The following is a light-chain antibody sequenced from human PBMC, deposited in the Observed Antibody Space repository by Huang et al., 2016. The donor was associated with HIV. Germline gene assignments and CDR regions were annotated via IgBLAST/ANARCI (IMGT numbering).Light chain of an antibody. V-gene: IGKV3-11*01. Sequence: EIVLTQSPATLSLSPGERATLSCRASQSISTYLAWDKHRPGQSPRLLIYESSKRAVGVPTRFSGRGSGTDFTLTISSLEPEDCAVYFCQQRSEWLTFGGGTRVDI. CDR1: QSISTY. J-gene: IGKJ4*01. CDR3: QQRSEWLT. CDR2: ESS.